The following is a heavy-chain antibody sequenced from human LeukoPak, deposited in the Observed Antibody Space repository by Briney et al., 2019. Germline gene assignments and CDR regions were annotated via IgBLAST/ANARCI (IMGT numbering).Heavy chain of an antibody. J-gene: IGHJ3*02. Sequence: KPSETLSLTCTVSGGSISSYYWSWIRQPAGKGLEWIGRIYISGITNYNPSLKSRVTMSIDTSKNQFSLKLGSVTAADTAVYYCAKYYDFWSGYCDIWGQGTMVAVSS. D-gene: IGHD3-3*01. CDR3: AKYYDFWSGYCDI. CDR2: IYISGIT. CDR1: GGSISSYY. V-gene: IGHV4-4*07.